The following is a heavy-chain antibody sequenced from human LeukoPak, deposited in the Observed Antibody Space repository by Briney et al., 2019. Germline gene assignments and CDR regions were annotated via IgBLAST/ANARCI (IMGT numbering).Heavy chain of an antibody. J-gene: IGHJ4*02. D-gene: IGHD3-3*01. CDR2: ISISGNTI. V-gene: IGHV3-48*01. CDR1: GFTFSSHT. CDR3: ARDREWSLPNYFDY. Sequence: GGSLRLSCAASGFTFSSHTMNWVRQAPGKGLEWVSYISISGNTIYYADSVKGRFTISRDNAKNSLYLQMNKLRAEDTAVYYCARDREWSLPNYFDYWGRGTLVTVSS.